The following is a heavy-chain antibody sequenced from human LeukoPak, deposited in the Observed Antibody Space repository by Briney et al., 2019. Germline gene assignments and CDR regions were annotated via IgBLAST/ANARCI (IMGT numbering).Heavy chain of an antibody. CDR3: AKDLFITMIVVVDY. J-gene: IGHJ4*02. Sequence: PGGSLRLSCAASGFTFSGSAMHWVRQAPGKGLEWVSAISGSGGSTYYADSVKGRFTISRDNSKNTLYLQMNSLRAEDTAVYYCAKDLFITMIVVVDYWGQGTLVTVSS. D-gene: IGHD3-22*01. V-gene: IGHV3-23*01. CDR1: GFTFSGSA. CDR2: ISGSGGST.